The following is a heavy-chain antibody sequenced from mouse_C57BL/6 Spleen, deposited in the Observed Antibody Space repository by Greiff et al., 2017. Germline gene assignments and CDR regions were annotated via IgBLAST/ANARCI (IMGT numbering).Heavy chain of an antibody. Sequence: QVQLQQPGTELVKPGASVKLSCKASGYTFTSYWMHWVKQRPGQGLEWIGNINPSNGGTNYNEKFKSKATLTVDKSSSTAYMQLSSLTSEDSAVYYCARQDYGNLHWYFDVWGTGTTVTVSS. CDR1: GYTFTSYW. CDR3: ARQDYGNLHWYFDV. V-gene: IGHV1-53*01. D-gene: IGHD2-1*01. J-gene: IGHJ1*03. CDR2: INPSNGGT.